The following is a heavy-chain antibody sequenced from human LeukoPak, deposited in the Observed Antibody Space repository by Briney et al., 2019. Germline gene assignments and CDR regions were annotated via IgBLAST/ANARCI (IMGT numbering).Heavy chain of an antibody. Sequence: GGSLRLSCAASGFTFSSYGMHWVRQAPGKGLEWVAVIWYDGSNKYYADSVKGRFAISRDNAKNSLYLQMNSLRAEDTAVYYCASGSRFDYWGQGTLVTVSS. CDR2: IWYDGSNK. CDR3: ASGSRFDY. D-gene: IGHD5/OR15-5a*01. J-gene: IGHJ4*02. V-gene: IGHV3-33*03. CDR1: GFTFSSYG.